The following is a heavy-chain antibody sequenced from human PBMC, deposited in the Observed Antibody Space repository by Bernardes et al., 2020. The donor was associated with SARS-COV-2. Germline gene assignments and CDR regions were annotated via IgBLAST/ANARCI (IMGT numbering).Heavy chain of an antibody. J-gene: IGHJ4*02. Sequence: GGSLKISWKSSGYSLSTYWIGWVRQMPGKGLEGMGIIYPGDSDTRYSPSFQGQVTISADKSISTAYLQWSSLKASDTAMYYCARTSGNSAFDYWGQGTLVTVSS. CDR3: ARTSGNSAFDY. CDR1: GYSLSTYW. D-gene: IGHD3-3*01. CDR2: IYPGDSDT. V-gene: IGHV5-51*01.